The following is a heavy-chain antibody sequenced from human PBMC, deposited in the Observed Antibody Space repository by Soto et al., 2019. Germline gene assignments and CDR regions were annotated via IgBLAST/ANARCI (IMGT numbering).Heavy chain of an antibody. Sequence: PSETLSLTCTVSGGSISSSYWSWIRQPPGKGLEWIGYIYYSGSTNYNPSLKGRVTMSVDTSKNQFSLKLNSVTAADTAVYYCARLLSYSDSSGSLHFDYWGQGTLVPGSS. CDR2: IYYSGST. D-gene: IGHD3-22*01. CDR1: GGSISSSY. CDR3: ARLLSYSDSSGSLHFDY. J-gene: IGHJ4*02. V-gene: IGHV4-59*08.